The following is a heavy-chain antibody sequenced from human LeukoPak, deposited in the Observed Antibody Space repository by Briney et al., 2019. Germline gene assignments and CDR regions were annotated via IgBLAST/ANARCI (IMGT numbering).Heavy chain of an antibody. CDR3: AREPPGY. CDR1: GGSVTSGNYY. V-gene: IGHV4-61*02. CDR2: IYTNGGA. J-gene: IGHJ4*02. Sequence: SETLSLTCTVSGGSVTSGNYYWNWIRQPAGKGLEWIGRIYTNGGASYNPSLKSRVAISIDASKNQFSLKLSSVTAADTAVYYCAREPPGYWGQGILVTASS.